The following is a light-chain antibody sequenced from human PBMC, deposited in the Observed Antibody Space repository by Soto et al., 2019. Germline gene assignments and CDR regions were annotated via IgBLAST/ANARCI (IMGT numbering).Light chain of an antibody. CDR1: QGIGSY. CDR2: AAS. J-gene: IGKJ4*01. CDR3: QQLSTYPST. Sequence: IQLTQSPSSLSASLGDRVTITCRASQGIGSYLAWYQQKPGEAPKLLIFAASTLQSGVPSRFSGSGSGTDFTLTISSLQAEDFATYYCQQLSTYPSTFGGGTKVDI. V-gene: IGKV1-9*01.